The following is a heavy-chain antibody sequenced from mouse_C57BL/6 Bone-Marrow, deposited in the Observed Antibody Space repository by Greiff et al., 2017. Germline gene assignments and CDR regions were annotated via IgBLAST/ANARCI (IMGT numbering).Heavy chain of an antibody. V-gene: IGHV5-4*01. D-gene: IGHD4-1*01. CDR1: GFTFSSYA. CDR2: ISDGGSYT. Sequence: EVQLQESGGGLVKPGGSLKLSCAASGFTFSSYAMSWVRQTPEKRLEWVATISDGGSYTYYPDNVKGRFTISRDNAKNNLYLQMSHLKSEDTAMYYCARDRELGRRYFDVWGTGTTVTVSS. J-gene: IGHJ1*03. CDR3: ARDRELGRRYFDV.